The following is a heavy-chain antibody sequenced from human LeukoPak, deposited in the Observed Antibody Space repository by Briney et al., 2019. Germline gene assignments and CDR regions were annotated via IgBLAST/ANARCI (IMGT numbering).Heavy chain of an antibody. CDR2: IAGSDTTT. D-gene: IGHD3-22*01. CDR1: GFAFSAYE. Sequence: GGSLRLSCAASGFAFSAYEMNWVRQAPGKGLEWVSYIAGSDTTTYYADSVRGRFTISRDNAKSSLYLQMNSLRAEDTALYYCTTLGYHLDSWGQGTLVTVSS. J-gene: IGHJ4*02. V-gene: IGHV3-48*03. CDR3: TTLGYHLDS.